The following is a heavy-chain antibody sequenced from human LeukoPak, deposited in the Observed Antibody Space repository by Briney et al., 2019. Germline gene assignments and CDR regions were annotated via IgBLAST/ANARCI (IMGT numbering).Heavy chain of an antibody. CDR1: GGSFSGYY. D-gene: IGHD2-15*01. CDR3: ARGPGIVVVVASISGSYYFDY. CDR2: INHSGST. J-gene: IGHJ4*02. Sequence: SETLSLTCAVYGGSFSGYYWSWIRQPPGKGLEWIGEINHSGSTNYNPSLKSRVTISVDTSKNQFSLKLSSVTAADTAVYYCARGPGIVVVVASISGSYYFDYWGQGTLVTVSS. V-gene: IGHV4-34*01.